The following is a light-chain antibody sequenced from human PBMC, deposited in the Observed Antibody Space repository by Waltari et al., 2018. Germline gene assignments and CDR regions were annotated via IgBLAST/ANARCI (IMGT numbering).Light chain of an antibody. V-gene: IGKV3-15*01. CDR3: QQYNTWPT. CDR1: QSISSN. J-gene: IGKJ4*01. Sequence: EIVLTQSPATLSVSPGERATLSCRASQSISSNLAWYQQKPGQSPRLLIHGASTRATGIPARFSGSGSGTDFTLTISSLQSEDFAVYFCQQYNTWPTFGGGTKVEIK. CDR2: GAS.